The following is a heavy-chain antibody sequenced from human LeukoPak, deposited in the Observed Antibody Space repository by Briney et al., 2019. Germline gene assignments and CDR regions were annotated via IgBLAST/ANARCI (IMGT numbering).Heavy chain of an antibody. J-gene: IGHJ6*03. CDR1: GFTFSGYA. V-gene: IGHV3-21*01. CDR2: VSSSSSYI. Sequence: GGSLRLSCAASGFTFSGYAMNWVRQAPGKGLEWVSSVSSSSSYIYYADSVKGRFTISRDNAKNSLFLQMNSLRGEDTAVYFCARGERGGEYDYYYYTDVWGKGTTVTVSS. CDR3: ARGERGGEYDYYYYTDV. D-gene: IGHD2/OR15-2a*01.